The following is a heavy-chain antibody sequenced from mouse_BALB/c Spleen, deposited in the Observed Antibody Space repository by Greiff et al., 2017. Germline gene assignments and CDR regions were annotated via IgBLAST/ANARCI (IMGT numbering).Heavy chain of an antibody. CDR2: INPSNGGT. J-gene: IGHJ3*01. CDR1: GYTFTSYY. Sequence: QVQLQQPGAELVKPGASVKLSCKASGYTFTSYYMYWVKQRPGQGLEWIGGINPSNGGTNFNEKFKDKTTLTADKSSSTAYMQLSSLTSEDSAVYYCARDGDDGYYVRFAYWGQGTLVTVSA. CDR3: ARDGDDGYYVRFAY. D-gene: IGHD2-3*01. V-gene: IGHV1S81*02.